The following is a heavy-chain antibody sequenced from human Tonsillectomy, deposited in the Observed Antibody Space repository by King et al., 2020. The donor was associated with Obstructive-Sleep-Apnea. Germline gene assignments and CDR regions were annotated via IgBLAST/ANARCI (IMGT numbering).Heavy chain of an antibody. CDR2: ICGSGGST. Sequence: VQLVESGGGLVQPGGSLRLSCAASGFTFRSYAMSWVRQAPGKGLEWVSAICGSGGSTYYADSVKGRFTISRDNSKNTLYLQMNSLRAEVTAVCYCAKDWGGSVVSWFDPWGQGTLVTVSS. CDR3: AKDWGGSVVSWFDP. CDR1: GFTFRSYA. J-gene: IGHJ5*02. D-gene: IGHD3-16*01. V-gene: IGHV3-23*04.